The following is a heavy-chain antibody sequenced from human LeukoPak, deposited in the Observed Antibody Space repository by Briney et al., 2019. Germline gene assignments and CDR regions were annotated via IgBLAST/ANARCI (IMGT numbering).Heavy chain of an antibody. Sequence: SETLSLTCTVSGGSINSYYWSWIRQPPGKGLEWIGYIYYSGSTNYNPSLKSRVTISVDTSKNQFSLKLSSVTAADTAVYYCARGLAVAGRYNWFDPWGQGTLVTVSS. V-gene: IGHV4-59*08. CDR3: ARGLAVAGRYNWFDP. CDR1: GGSINSYY. D-gene: IGHD6-19*01. J-gene: IGHJ5*02. CDR2: IYYSGST.